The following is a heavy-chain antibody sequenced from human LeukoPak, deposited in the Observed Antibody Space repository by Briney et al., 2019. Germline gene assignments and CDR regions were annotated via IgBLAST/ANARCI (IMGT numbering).Heavy chain of an antibody. CDR2: IYYSGST. Sequence: SETLSLTCTVSGGSISSYYWSWIRQPPGKGLEWIGYIYYSGSTNYNPSLKSRVTISVDTSKNQFSLKLSSVTAADTAVYYCARALWSGYTYYYYYIDVWGKGTTVTVSS. CDR1: GGSISSYY. J-gene: IGHJ6*03. D-gene: IGHD3-3*01. CDR3: ARALWSGYTYYYYYIDV. V-gene: IGHV4-59*01.